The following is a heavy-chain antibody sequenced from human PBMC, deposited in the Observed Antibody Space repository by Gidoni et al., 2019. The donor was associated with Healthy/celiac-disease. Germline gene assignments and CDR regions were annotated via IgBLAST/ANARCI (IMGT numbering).Heavy chain of an antibody. CDR1: GFTFSSYA. CDR3: AKDAPWSHDAFDI. Sequence: EVQLLESGGGLVQPGGSLRLSCQGSGFTFSSYAMGWVRQAPGKGLEWVSAISGSGGSTYYADSVKGRFTISRDNSKNTLYLQMNSLRAEDTAVYYCAKDAPWSHDAFDIWGQGTMVTVSS. CDR2: ISGSGGST. J-gene: IGHJ3*02. V-gene: IGHV3-23*01. D-gene: IGHD1-26*01.